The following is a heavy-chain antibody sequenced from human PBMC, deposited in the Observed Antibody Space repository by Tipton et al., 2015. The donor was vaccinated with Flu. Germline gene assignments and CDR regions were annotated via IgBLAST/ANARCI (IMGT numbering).Heavy chain of an antibody. CDR3: ARLPLALSYFDY. Sequence: GLVKPSETLSLTCTVSGGSIGSYYWSWIRQPPGKGLEWIGYISYSGSTIYNPSLKSRVTISIDTSKNQFSVKLSSVTPADTAVYYCARLPLALSYFDYWGQGTLVTVSS. V-gene: IGHV4-59*01. J-gene: IGHJ4*02. CDR1: GGSIGSYY. CDR2: ISYSGST.